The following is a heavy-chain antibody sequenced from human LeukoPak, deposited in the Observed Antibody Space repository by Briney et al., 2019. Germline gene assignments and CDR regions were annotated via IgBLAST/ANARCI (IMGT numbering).Heavy chain of an antibody. CDR1: GYTFTSYA. J-gene: IGHJ4*02. Sequence: GASVKVSCKASGYTFTSYAMHWVRQAPGQRLEWMGWMNAGNGNTKYSQKFQGRVTITRDTSASTAYMELSSLKSEDMAVYYCAGEGSMVRGVGIFGFDYWGQGTLVTVSS. CDR3: AGEGSMVRGVGIFGFDY. CDR2: MNAGNGNT. V-gene: IGHV1-3*03. D-gene: IGHD3-10*01.